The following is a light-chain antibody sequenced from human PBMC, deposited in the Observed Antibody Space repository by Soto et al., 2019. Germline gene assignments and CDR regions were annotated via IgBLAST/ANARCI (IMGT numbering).Light chain of an antibody. CDR2: GAS. CDR1: QSVSNDF. Sequence: EIVLTQSPGILSLSPGERATLSCRASQSVSNDFLAWYQQKPGQAPRLLIYGASTRATDVPDRFSGSGSGADFTLSISRLEPEDFAVYYCQQYGSSPPRTFGQGTKLEMK. V-gene: IGKV3-20*01. J-gene: IGKJ1*01. CDR3: QQYGSSPPRT.